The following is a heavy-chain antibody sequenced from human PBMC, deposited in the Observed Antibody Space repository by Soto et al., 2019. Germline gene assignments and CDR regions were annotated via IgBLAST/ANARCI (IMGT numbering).Heavy chain of an antibody. V-gene: IGHV1-46*01. CDR2: INPSGGST. J-gene: IGHJ5*02. CDR1: GYTFTSYY. Sequence: GASVKVSFKASGYTFTSYYMHWVRQAPGQGLEWMGIINPSGGSTSYAQKFQGRVTMTRDTSTSTVYMELSSLRSEDTAVYYCAREGGDSSSSRSGWFDPWGQGTLVTVSS. D-gene: IGHD6-6*01. CDR3: AREGGDSSSSRSGWFDP.